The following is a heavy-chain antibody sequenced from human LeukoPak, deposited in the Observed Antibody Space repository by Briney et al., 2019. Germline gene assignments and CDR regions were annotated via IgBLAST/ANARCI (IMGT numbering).Heavy chain of an antibody. J-gene: IGHJ4*02. CDR2: INPNSGGT. CDR1: GYTFTGYY. D-gene: IGHD3-3*01. Sequence: ASVKVSCKASGYTFTGYYMHWVRQAPGQGLEWMGWINPNSGGTNYAQKFQGRVTMTRDTSINTAYMELSRLRSDDTAVYYCARGIRFLEWLSPIYFDYWGQGTLVTVSS. CDR3: ARGIRFLEWLSPIYFDY. V-gene: IGHV1-2*02.